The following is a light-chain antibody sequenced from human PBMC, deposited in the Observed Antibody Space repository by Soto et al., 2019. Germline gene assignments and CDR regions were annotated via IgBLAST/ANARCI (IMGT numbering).Light chain of an antibody. CDR2: DAS. CDR1: QSVRSS. CDR3: QQRSRWLLT. J-gene: IGKJ4*01. V-gene: IGKV3-11*01. Sequence: EFVLTQSPATLSLSPGERATLSCRASQSVRSSLAWYQQKPGQAPRLLIYDASNRATGIPARFSGSGSGTDFTLTISSLEPEDFAVYYCQQRSRWLLTFGGGTKVEIK.